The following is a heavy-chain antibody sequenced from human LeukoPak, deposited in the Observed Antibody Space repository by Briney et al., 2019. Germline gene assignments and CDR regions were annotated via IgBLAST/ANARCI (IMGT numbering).Heavy chain of an antibody. D-gene: IGHD3-3*01. CDR1: GGSISSSSYY. V-gene: IGHV4-39*01. Sequence: PSETLSLTCTVSGGSISSSSYYWGWIRQPPGKGLEWIGSIYYSGSTYYNPSLKSRVTISVDTSKNQFSLKLSSVTAADTAVYYCARHPGRDFWSGFPYYFDYWGQGTLVTVSS. CDR2: IYYSGST. CDR3: ARHPGRDFWSGFPYYFDY. J-gene: IGHJ4*02.